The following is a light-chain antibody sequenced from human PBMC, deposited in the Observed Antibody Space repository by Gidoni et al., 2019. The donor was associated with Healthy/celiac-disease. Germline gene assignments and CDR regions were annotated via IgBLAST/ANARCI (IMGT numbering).Light chain of an antibody. J-gene: IGLJ3*02. CDR1: SGSVSTSYY. CDR3: VLYMGSGISV. CDR2: DTN. Sequence: QTVVTQEPSFSVSPGGTVTLTCGLTSGSVSTSYYPSWYQQTPGQAPRTLMYDTNTRSSGVPDRFSGSILGNKAALTITGAQADDDSDYYCVLYMGSGISVFGGGTKLTVL. V-gene: IGLV8-61*01.